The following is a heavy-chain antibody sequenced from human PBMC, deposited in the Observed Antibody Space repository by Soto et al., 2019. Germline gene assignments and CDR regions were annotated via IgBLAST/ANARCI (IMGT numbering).Heavy chain of an antibody. CDR3: ARGPATAPDY. D-gene: IGHD2-2*01. CDR2: IYYSGTT. V-gene: IGHV4-59*01. CDR1: GGSISSYY. Sequence: SETLSLTCTVSGGSISSYYWSRIRQPPGKGLEWIGSIYYSGTTNYNPSLKSRVTISLDTSKNQFSLKLNSVTAADTAVYYCARGPATAPDYWGQGTLVTVSS. J-gene: IGHJ4*02.